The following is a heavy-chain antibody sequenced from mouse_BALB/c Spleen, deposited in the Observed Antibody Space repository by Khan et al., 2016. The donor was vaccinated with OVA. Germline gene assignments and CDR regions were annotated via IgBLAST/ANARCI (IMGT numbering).Heavy chain of an antibody. J-gene: IGHJ4*01. D-gene: IGHD2-4*01. V-gene: IGHV1S56*01. Sequence: QVQLQQSGPELVKPGASVRISCKASGYAFTSYYLHWVKQRPGQGLEWIGWIYPGNVNSKYNEKFKDKATLTADKSSNTAYMQLSSLTSEDSAVSVCAGDDYCVGDGMDYWGQGTSVTVSS. CDR1: GYAFTSYY. CDR3: AGDDYCVGDGMDY. CDR2: IYPGNVNS.